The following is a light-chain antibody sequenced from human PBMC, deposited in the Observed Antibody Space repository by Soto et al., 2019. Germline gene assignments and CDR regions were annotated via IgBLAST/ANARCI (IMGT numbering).Light chain of an antibody. CDR2: DAS. V-gene: IGKV3-20*01. J-gene: IGKJ5*01. CDR1: QSVSSY. CDR3: QQYGSSPPIT. Sequence: ETVMTQSRATLSVSPGERATLSCRASQSVSSYLAWYQQKPGQAPRLLIYDASSRATGIPDRFSGSGSGTDFTLTISRLEPEDFAVYYCQQYGSSPPITFGQGTRLEIK.